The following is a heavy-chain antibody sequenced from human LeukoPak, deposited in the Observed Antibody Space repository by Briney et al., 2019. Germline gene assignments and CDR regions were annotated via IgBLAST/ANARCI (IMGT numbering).Heavy chain of an antibody. V-gene: IGHV3-30*04. CDR3: ARPSSSGYTYYFDY. J-gene: IGHJ4*02. CDR1: GFTFSSYA. D-gene: IGHD6-19*01. Sequence: GGSLRLSCAASGFTFSSYAMHWVRQAPGKGLECVAFISDDGTNTYYADSVKGRFTISRDNSKNTLYLQMDSLRAEDTALYYCARPSSSGYTYYFDYWGQGTLVTVSS. CDR2: ISDDGTNT.